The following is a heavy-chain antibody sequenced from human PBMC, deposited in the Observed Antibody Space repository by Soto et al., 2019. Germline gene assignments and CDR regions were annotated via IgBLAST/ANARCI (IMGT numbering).Heavy chain of an antibody. CDR3: ASMIGDPVLSFDS. Sequence: PSETLSLTCTVSGGSISSYYWSWIRQPPGKGLEWIGFIFYSGSTSYNPSLKSRVTISIDTSENQFSLKLSSVTAADTAVYYCASMIGDPVLSFDSWGQGTLVTVSS. J-gene: IGHJ4*02. CDR1: GGSISSYY. D-gene: IGHD3-10*02. V-gene: IGHV4-59*01. CDR2: IFYSGST.